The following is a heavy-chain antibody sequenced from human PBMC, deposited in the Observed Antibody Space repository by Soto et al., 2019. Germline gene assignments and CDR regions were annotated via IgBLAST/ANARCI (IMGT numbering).Heavy chain of an antibody. D-gene: IGHD6-6*01. CDR3: AKGPVSIEYSSSYFDY. Sequence: PGGSLRLSCAAFGFTFDDYTMHWFRQAPGKGLEWVSLISWDGGSTYYADSVKGRFTISRDNSKNSLYLQMNSLRTEDTALYYCAKGPVSIEYSSSYFDYWGQGTLVTVST. CDR2: ISWDGGST. CDR1: GFTFDDYT. V-gene: IGHV3-43*01. J-gene: IGHJ4*02.